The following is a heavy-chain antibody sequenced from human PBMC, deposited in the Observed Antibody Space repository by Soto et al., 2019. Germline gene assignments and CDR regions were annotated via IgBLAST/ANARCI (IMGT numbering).Heavy chain of an antibody. J-gene: IGHJ4*02. V-gene: IGHV4-30-2*01. Sequence: SETLSLTCAVSGGSISSGGYSWSWIRQPPGKGLEWIGYIYHSGSTYYNPSLKSRVTISVDRSKNQFSLKLSSVTAAATAVYYCARVPYPTGWLRTPDYWGQGNLLTVSS. CDR1: GGSISSGGYS. D-gene: IGHD3-22*01. CDR2: IYHSGST. CDR3: ARVPYPTGWLRTPDY.